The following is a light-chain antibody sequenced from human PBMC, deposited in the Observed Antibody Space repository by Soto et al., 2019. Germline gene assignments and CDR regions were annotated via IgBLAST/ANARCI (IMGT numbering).Light chain of an antibody. J-gene: IGKJ1*01. V-gene: IGKV3-20*01. CDR2: GAS. CDR1: QSVSSSY. Sequence: EIVLTQSPGTLSLSPGERANLSCRASQSVSSSYLAWYQQTPGQAPRLLIYGASSRATGIPDRFSGSGSVTDFTLTISRLEPEDFAVYYCQQYGSSPRTFGQWTKVEIK. CDR3: QQYGSSPRT.